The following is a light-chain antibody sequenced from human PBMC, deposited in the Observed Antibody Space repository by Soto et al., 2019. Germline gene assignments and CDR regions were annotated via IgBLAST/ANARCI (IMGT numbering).Light chain of an antibody. CDR2: DVS. CDR1: SSDVGGYDY. Sequence: QSALTQPASVSGSPGQSITISCTGTSSDVGGYDYVSWYQLHPGKAPKLMVFDVSNRPSGVSYRFSGSKSGNTASLTISGLQAEDEADYFCSSYSISTAYLFGTGTKLTVL. V-gene: IGLV2-14*03. CDR3: SSYSISTAYL. J-gene: IGLJ1*01.